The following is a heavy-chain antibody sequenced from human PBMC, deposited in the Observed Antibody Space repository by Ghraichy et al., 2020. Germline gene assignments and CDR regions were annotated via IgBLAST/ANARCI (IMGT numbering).Heavy chain of an antibody. Sequence: LSLTCAASGFSFSGYWISWVRQAPGKGLEWVASIKQDGSEKIYVDSVKGRFTISRDNARNSLYLQMNSLRAEDTAMYYCAKNIVATGKNLYYYYGMDVWGQGTTVTVSS. D-gene: IGHD5-12*01. CDR1: GFSFSGYW. CDR2: IKQDGSEK. J-gene: IGHJ6*02. V-gene: IGHV3-7*01. CDR3: AKNIVATGKNLYYYYGMDV.